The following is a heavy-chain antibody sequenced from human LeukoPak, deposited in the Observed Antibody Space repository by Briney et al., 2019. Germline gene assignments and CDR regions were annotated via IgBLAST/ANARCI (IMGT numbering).Heavy chain of an antibody. CDR3: ARRLGYSCYGNLKGYFDY. Sequence: SETLSLTCAVYGGSFSGYYWSWIRQPPGKGLEWIGEINHSGSTNYNPSLKSRVTISVDTSKNQFSLKLSSVTAADTAVYYCARRLGYSCYGNLKGYFDYWGQGTLVTVSS. CDR1: GGSFSGYY. V-gene: IGHV4-34*01. J-gene: IGHJ4*02. CDR2: INHSGST. D-gene: IGHD5-12*01.